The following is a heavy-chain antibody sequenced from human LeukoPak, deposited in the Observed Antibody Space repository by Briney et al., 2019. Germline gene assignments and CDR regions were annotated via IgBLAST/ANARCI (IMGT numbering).Heavy chain of an antibody. V-gene: IGHV4-34*01. CDR3: ARVGILTGSYYFDY. J-gene: IGHJ4*02. CDR1: GGSFSGYY. D-gene: IGHD3-9*01. Sequence: SETLSLTCAVYGGSFSGYYWSWIRQPPGKGLEWIGEINHSGSTNYNLSLKSRVTISVDTSKNQFSLKLSSVTAADTAVYYCARVGILTGSYYFDYWGQGTLVTVSS. CDR2: INHSGST.